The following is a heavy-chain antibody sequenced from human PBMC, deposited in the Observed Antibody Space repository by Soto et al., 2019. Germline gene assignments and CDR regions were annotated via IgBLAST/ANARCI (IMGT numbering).Heavy chain of an antibody. V-gene: IGHV1-18*01. Sequence: ASVKVSCKASGYTFTSYGISWVRQAPGQGLEWMGWISGYNGNTYYAQKYQGRVTITTDTSASTGYMELTSLRSEDTAVYYCARDPGYSYGYNWGQGTLVTVSS. D-gene: IGHD5-18*01. CDR3: ARDPGYSYGYN. CDR2: ISGYNGNT. CDR1: GYTFTSYG. J-gene: IGHJ4*02.